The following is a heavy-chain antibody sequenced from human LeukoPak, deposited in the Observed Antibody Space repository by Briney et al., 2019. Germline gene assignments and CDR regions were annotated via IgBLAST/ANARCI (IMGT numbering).Heavy chain of an antibody. CDR3: ARGTTGTTYSY. J-gene: IGHJ4*02. CDR2: IYSGGST. Sequence: GGSLRLSCAASGFTVSSNYMSWVRQAPGKGLEWVSVIYSGGSTYYADSVKGRFTISRDNSKNTLYLQMNSLRAEDTAVYYCARGTTGTTYSYWGQGTLVTVSS. D-gene: IGHD1-7*01. CDR1: GFTVSSNY. V-gene: IGHV3-66*01.